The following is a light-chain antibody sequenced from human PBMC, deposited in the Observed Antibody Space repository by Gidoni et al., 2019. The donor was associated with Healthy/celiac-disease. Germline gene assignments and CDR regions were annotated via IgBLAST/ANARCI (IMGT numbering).Light chain of an antibody. CDR2: DAS. CDR1: QSVSSY. CDR3: QQRSNRSLLT. V-gene: IGKV3-11*01. J-gene: IGKJ3*01. Sequence: EIVLTQSPATLSLSPGQRTTLSCRASQSVSSYLAWYKQKPGKAPSHLINDASNRATGIPARCSGSGSGADVTLTISSLVPEDFAAYYYQQRSNRSLLTCGPGTKVEIK.